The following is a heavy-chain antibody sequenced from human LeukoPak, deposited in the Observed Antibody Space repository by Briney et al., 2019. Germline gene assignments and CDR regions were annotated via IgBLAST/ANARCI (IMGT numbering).Heavy chain of an antibody. CDR1: GGTFSSHP. J-gene: IGHJ2*01. CDR3: ARWGTGDHWYFDL. D-gene: IGHD7-27*01. Sequence: VASVKVSCKASGGTFSSHPFTWVRQAPGQGLEWMGEITPIFGTANYAQKFQGRVTITTDESTSTAYMELSSLRSEDTAVYYCARWGTGDHWYFDLWGRGTLVTVSS. V-gene: IGHV1-69*05. CDR2: ITPIFGTA.